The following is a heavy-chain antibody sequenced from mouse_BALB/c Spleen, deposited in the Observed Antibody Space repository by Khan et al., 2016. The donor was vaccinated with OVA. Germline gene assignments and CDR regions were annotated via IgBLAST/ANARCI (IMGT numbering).Heavy chain of an antibody. D-gene: IGHD2-2*01. J-gene: IGHJ4*01. V-gene: IGHV2-9*02. Sequence: QVQLKESGPGLVAPSQSLSITCTVSGFSLTTYVVHWFRQPPGKGLEWRGVIWAGGSTNFNSALMSRLSISKDNSKSQVFLKMNSLQTVDTDMYXWANNWDYGNDWDMDYWGQGTPVTVSS. CDR2: IWAGGST. CDR3: ANNWDYGNDWDMDY. CDR1: GFSLTTYV.